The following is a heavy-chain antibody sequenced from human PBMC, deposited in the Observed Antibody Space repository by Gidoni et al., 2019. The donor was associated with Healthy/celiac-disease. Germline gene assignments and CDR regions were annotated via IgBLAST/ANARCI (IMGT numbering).Heavy chain of an antibody. Sequence: EVQLLESGGGLVQPGGSLRLSCAASGFTFSSYAMSWVRQAPGKGLEWVSAISGSGGSTYYADSVKGRFTISRDNSKNTLYLQMNSLRAEDTAVYYCAKEGTKYSSGLLVPVYWGQGTLVTVSS. CDR3: AKEGTKYSSGLLVPVY. V-gene: IGHV3-23*01. CDR1: GFTFSSYA. D-gene: IGHD6-19*01. J-gene: IGHJ4*02. CDR2: ISGSGGST.